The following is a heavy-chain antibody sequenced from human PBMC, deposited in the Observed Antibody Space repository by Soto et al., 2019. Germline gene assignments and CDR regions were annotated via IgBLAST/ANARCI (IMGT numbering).Heavy chain of an antibody. V-gene: IGHV3-48*01. CDR1: GFTFSTYN. D-gene: IGHD3-10*01. CDR3: ARDPYAGSYYNPSFDY. Sequence: GGSLRLSCAASGFTFSTYNMNWVRQAPGKGLEWVSYISDSSSTIHYADSVKGRFTISRDNAKNSLYLQMNSLRAEDTAVYYCARDPYAGSYYNPSFDYWGQGTLVTVSS. CDR2: ISDSSSTI. J-gene: IGHJ4*02.